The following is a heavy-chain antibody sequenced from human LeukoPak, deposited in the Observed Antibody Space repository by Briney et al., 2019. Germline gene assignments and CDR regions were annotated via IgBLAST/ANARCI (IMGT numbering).Heavy chain of an antibody. CDR3: ARVGGGSSSWYREYFDY. CDR1: GFTFSSYS. J-gene: IGHJ4*02. D-gene: IGHD6-13*01. V-gene: IGHV3-21*01. Sequence: GGSLRFSCAASGFTFSSYSMNWVRQAPGKGLEWVSSISSGSSYIYYADSVKGRFTISRDNAKNSLYLQMNSLRAEDTAVYYCARVGGGSSSWYREYFDYWGQGTLVTVSS. CDR2: ISSGSSYI.